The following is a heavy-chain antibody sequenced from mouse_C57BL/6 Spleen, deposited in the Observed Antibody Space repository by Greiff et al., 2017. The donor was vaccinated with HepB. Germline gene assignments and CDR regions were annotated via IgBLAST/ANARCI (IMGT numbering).Heavy chain of an antibody. J-gene: IGHJ1*03. D-gene: IGHD4-1*01. CDR3: ARTLGDWYFDV. CDR2: IDPEDGET. V-gene: IGHV14-2*01. Sequence: EVQLQQSGAELVKPGGSVKLSCTASGFNIKDYYMHWVKQRTEQGLEWIGRIDPEDGETKYAPKFQGKATITADTSYNTADLQHSSLTSEDTAVYYCARTLGDWYFDVWVTGTTVTVSA. CDR1: GFNIKDYY.